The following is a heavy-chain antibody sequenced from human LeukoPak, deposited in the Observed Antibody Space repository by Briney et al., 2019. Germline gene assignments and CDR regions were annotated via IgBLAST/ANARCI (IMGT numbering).Heavy chain of an antibody. CDR1: GYLFIMHW. J-gene: IGHJ6*03. D-gene: IGHD6-13*01. Sequence: ASVKLSCKTSGYLFIMHWVHWVRQAPGQGLEWLGISDPSRGSAIYAQKFRGRLSMTADGTGDVTGNTVYTELRPLASAHTAIYFCARAASRRGILPAGPLPLIHYHAFHMDAWGTGTSVTASS. V-gene: IGHV1-46*01. CDR2: SDPSRGSA. CDR3: ARAASRRGILPAGPLPLIHYHAFHMDA.